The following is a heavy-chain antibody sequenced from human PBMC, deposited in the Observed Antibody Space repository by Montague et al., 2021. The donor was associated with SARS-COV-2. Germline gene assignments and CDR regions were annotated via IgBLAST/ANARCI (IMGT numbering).Heavy chain of an antibody. CDR1: GDSTNSWK. V-gene: IGHV4-59*12. Sequence: SETLSLTRTVSGDSTNSWKWHWLRQHPGKGLEWIGYVFNNGDTYYNPSLKSRVTISVDTSKRQFYLNLNSVTAADTAVYYCAREWSAFDFWGQGTLVTVSS. CDR2: VFNNGDT. J-gene: IGHJ4*02. D-gene: IGHD2-15*01. CDR3: AREWSAFDF.